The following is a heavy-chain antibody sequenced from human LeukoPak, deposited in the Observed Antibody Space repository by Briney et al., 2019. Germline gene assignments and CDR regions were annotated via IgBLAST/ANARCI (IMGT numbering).Heavy chain of an antibody. CDR2: IIPIFGTA. J-gene: IGHJ6*03. V-gene: IGHV1-69*05. Sequence: SVKVSCRASGGTFSSYAISWVRQAPGQGLEWMGRIIPIFGTANYAQKFQGRVTITTDESTSTAYMELSSLRSEDTAVYYCASSLSGKVVIANYYYYYYMDVWGKGTTVTVSS. CDR1: GGTFSSYA. D-gene: IGHD2-21*01. CDR3: ASSLSGKVVIANYYYYYYMDV.